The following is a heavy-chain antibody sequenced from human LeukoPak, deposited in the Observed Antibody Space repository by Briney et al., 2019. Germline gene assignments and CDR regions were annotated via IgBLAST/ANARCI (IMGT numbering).Heavy chain of an antibody. J-gene: IGHJ4*02. CDR2: IYDNGYT. Sequence: PSETLSLTCAVPGGSISNYYWSWIRQAPGKGLELIGAIYDNGYTNYNPSLKSRVIISVDTSKNQFSLTVSSVTAADTAVYHCARRAWSQWVFDFWGQGTQVTVSS. D-gene: IGHD1-26*01. CDR1: GGSISNYY. V-gene: IGHV4-59*12. CDR3: ARRAWSQWVFDF.